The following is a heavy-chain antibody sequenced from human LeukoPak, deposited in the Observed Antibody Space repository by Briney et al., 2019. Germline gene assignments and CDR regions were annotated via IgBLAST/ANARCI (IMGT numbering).Heavy chain of an antibody. CDR1: GFTFSSYR. Sequence: PGGSLRLSCAASGFTFSSYRMQWVRQAPGKGLVWVSRINSDGSSTSYADSVKGRFTISRDNAKNTLYLQMNSLRAEDTAVYYCARGLVTTKNYYFDYWGQGTLVTVSS. J-gene: IGHJ4*02. V-gene: IGHV3-74*01. CDR2: INSDGSST. CDR3: ARGLVTTKNYYFDY. D-gene: IGHD4-17*01.